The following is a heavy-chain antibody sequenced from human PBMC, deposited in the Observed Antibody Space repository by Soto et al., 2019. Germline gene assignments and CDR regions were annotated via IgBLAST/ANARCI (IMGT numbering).Heavy chain of an antibody. CDR2: ISAYNGNT. J-gene: IGHJ4*02. CDR1: XYTFTXYG. V-gene: IGHV1-18*01. Sequence: QVQLVQSGAEVKKPGASVXVXXXXSXYTFTXYGISWVRQAPGQGLEWMGWISAYNGNTNYAQKLQGRVTMTTDTSTSTAYMELRSLRSDDTAVYYCARDLAVGLVDYWGQGTLVTVSS. D-gene: IGHD6-19*01. CDR3: ARDLAVGLVDY.